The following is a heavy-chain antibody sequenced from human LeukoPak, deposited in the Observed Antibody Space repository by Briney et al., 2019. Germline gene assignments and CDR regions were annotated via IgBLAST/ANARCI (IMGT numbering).Heavy chain of an antibody. CDR1: GFTFSSYA. CDR2: ISGSGGST. Sequence: PGGSLRLSCAASGFTFSSYAMSWVRQAPGKGLEWVSAISGSGGSTYYADSVKGRFTISRDNSKNTLNLQMNSLRAEDTAVYYCAKSHRVYYGSGSYYLSDYYYYMDVWGKGTTVTVSS. V-gene: IGHV3-23*01. D-gene: IGHD3-10*01. J-gene: IGHJ6*03. CDR3: AKSHRVYYGSGSYYLSDYYYYMDV.